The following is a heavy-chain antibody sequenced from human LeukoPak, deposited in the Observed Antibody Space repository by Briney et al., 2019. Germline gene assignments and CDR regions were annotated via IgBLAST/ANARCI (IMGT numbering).Heavy chain of an antibody. CDR3: AKDSGAVAGTWFDY. CDR2: ISYDGSNK. D-gene: IGHD6-19*01. J-gene: IGHJ4*02. CDR1: GFTFSSYG. V-gene: IGHV3-30*18. Sequence: GGSLRLSCAASGFTFSSYGMHWVRQAPGKGLEWVAVISYDGSNKYYADSVKGRFTISRDNSKNTLYLQMNSQRAEDTAVYYCAKDSGAVAGTWFDYWGQGTLVTVSS.